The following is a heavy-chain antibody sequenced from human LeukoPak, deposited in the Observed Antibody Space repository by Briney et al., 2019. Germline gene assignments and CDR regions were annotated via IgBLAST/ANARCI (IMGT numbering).Heavy chain of an antibody. J-gene: IGHJ5*02. Sequence: SETLSLTCAVYGGSFSGYYWSWIRQPPGKGLEWIGEINHSGSTNHNPSLKSRVTISVDTSKNQFSLKLSSVTAADTAVYYCARGLVPSGVCSSWHRRYNWFDPWGQGTLVTVSS. V-gene: IGHV4-34*01. CDR3: ARGLVPSGVCSSWHRRYNWFDP. CDR1: GGSFSGYY. D-gene: IGHD6-13*01. CDR2: INHSGST.